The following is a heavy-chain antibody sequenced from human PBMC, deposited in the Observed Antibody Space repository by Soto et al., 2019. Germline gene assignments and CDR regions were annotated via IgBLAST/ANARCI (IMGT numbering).Heavy chain of an antibody. Sequence: GASVKVSCKASGYTFTSYGISWVRQAPGQGLEWMGWISAYNGNTNYAQKLQGRVTMTTDTSTSTAYMELRSLRSDDTAVYYCASAIMTTVTTLPAFDIWGQGTIVTVSS. D-gene: IGHD4-17*01. V-gene: IGHV1-18*01. CDR1: GYTFTSYG. J-gene: IGHJ3*02. CDR3: ASAIMTTVTTLPAFDI. CDR2: ISAYNGNT.